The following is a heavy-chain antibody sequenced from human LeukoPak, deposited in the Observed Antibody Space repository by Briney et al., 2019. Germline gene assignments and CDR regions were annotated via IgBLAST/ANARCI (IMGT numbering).Heavy chain of an antibody. CDR3: ARDLGSTMVRGVNDY. V-gene: IGHV3-7*01. D-gene: IGHD3-10*01. CDR2: IKQDGSEK. Sequence: GGSLRLSCAASGFTFSSYWMSWVRQAPGKGLEGVANIKQDGSEKYYVDSVKGRFTISRDNAKNSLYLQMNSLRAEDTAVYYCARDLGSTMVRGVNDYWGQGTLVTVSS. J-gene: IGHJ4*02. CDR1: GFTFSSYW.